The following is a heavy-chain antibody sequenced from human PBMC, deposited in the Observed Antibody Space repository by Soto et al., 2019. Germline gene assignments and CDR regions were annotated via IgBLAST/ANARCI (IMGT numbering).Heavy chain of an antibody. CDR1: GFAFSSYA. V-gene: IGHV3-7*03. CDR2: ISEDGRET. CDR3: SWTLDY. Sequence: GGSLRLSCAASGFAFSSYAMNWVRLAPGTGLEWVATISEDGRETYYAGSMKGRFTISRDNAENSVYLQMNSLRVDDTAVYFCSWTLDYWGQGVPVTVSS. J-gene: IGHJ4*02.